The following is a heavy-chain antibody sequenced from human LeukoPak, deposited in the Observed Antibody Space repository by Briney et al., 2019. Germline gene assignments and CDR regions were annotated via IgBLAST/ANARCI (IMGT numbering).Heavy chain of an antibody. D-gene: IGHD2-15*01. V-gene: IGHV3-7*01. J-gene: IGHJ5*02. CDR1: GFTFSSYW. Sequence: PGGSLRLSCAASGFTFSSYWMSWVRQAPGKGLEWVANIKQDGSEKYYVDSAKGRFTISRDNAKNSLYLQMNSLRAEDTAVYYCARDSRVVVVAATSRRNWFDPWGQGTLVTVSS. CDR2: IKQDGSEK. CDR3: ARDSRVVVVAATSRRNWFDP.